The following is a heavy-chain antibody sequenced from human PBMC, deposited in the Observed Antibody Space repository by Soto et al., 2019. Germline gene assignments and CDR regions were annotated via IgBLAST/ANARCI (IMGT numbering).Heavy chain of an antibody. J-gene: IGHJ3*02. CDR3: ARDQVSYSSSWPDAFDI. D-gene: IGHD6-13*01. Sequence: SQTLSLTCAISGDSVSSNSAAWNWIRQSPSRGLEWLGRTYYRPKWYNDYAVSVKSRITINPDTSKNQFSLQLNSVTPEDTAVYYCARDQVSYSSSWPDAFDIWGQGTMVTVSS. CDR1: GDSVSSNSAA. V-gene: IGHV6-1*01. CDR2: TYYRPKWYN.